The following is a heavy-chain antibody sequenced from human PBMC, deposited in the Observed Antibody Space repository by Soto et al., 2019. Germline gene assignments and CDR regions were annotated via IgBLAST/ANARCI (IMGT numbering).Heavy chain of an antibody. CDR1: GYTFTSYG. D-gene: IGHD3-22*01. J-gene: IGHJ3*02. CDR3: ARDGYYSIMQGDAFDI. CDR2: ISAYNGNT. V-gene: IGHV1-18*01. Sequence: GASVKVSCKASGYTFTSYGISWVRQAPGQGLEWMGWISAYNGNTNYAQKLQGRVTMTTDTSTSTAYMELRSLRSDDTAVYYCARDGYYSIMQGDAFDIWGQGTMVTVSS.